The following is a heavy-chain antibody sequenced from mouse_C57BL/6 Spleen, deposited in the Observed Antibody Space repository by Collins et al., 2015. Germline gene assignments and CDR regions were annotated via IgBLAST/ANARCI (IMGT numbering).Heavy chain of an antibody. CDR1: GFAFSSYD. CDR2: ISSGGGST. D-gene: IGHD2-14*01. V-gene: IGHV5-12-1*01. J-gene: IGHJ4*01. CDR3: ARRCYYRYDGYAMDY. Sequence: EVQLVESGGGLVKPGGSLKLSCAASGFAFSSYDMSWVRQTPEKRLEWVAYISSGGGSTYYPDTVKGRFTISRDNAKNTLYLQMSSLKSEDTAMYYCARRCYYRYDGYAMDYWGQGTSVTVSS.